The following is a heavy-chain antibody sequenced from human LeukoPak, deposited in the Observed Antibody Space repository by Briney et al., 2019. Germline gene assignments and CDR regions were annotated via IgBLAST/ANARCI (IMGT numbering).Heavy chain of an antibody. D-gene: IGHD3-3*01. J-gene: IGHJ3*02. CDR1: GGSISNPY. CDR2: IYYNGNA. CDR3: ARSRFQDAFDI. Sequence: SETLSLICTVSGGSISNPYWSWIRQPPGKGLEWIGYIYYNGNANYNPSLKSRLTISLDASKNHFSLKLSSVTAADTAMFYCARSRFQDAFDIWGQGAMVTVSS. V-gene: IGHV4-59*11.